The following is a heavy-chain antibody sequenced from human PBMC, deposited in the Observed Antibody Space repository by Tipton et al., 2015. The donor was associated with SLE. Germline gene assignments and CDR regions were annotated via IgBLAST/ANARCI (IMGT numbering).Heavy chain of an antibody. CDR3: ARDRDHASGRGWFDP. CDR2: IYYSGST. CDR1: GGSISSQY. J-gene: IGHJ5*02. D-gene: IGHD1-26*01. Sequence: TLSLTCTVSGGSISSQYWSWIRQPPGKGLEWVGSIYYSGSTNSNPSLMGRVTMSVDTSKNQFSLKLRSVTAADTAVYYCARDRDHASGRGWFDPWGQGTLVTVSS. V-gene: IGHV4-59*11.